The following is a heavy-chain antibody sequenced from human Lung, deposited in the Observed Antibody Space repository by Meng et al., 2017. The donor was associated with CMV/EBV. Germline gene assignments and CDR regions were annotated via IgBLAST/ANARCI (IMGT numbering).Heavy chain of an antibody. Sequence: SCTGTGFTFRSYSMSWVRQPPGQGLEWVSVSSTGGRNVFYAHSVTGRFTISRDNAKNSVYLQMDSLRAEETAVYYCVRFTEEYHPGAGSYNISTYGDYXGQGXLVTVSS. V-gene: IGHV3-21*03. J-gene: IGHJ4*02. D-gene: IGHD3-10*01. CDR1: GFTFRSYS. CDR3: VRFTEEYHPGAGSYNISTYGDY. CDR2: SSTGGRNV.